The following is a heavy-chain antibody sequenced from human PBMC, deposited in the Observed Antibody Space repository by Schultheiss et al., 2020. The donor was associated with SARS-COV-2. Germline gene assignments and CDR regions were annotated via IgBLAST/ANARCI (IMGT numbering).Heavy chain of an antibody. Sequence: GESLKISCAASGFTFSSYAMSWVRQAPGKGLEWVSAISGSGGSTYYADSVKGRFTISRDNAKNSLYLQMNSLRAEDTAVYYCARWSYCSSTSCDAFDIWGQGTMVTVSS. CDR1: GFTFSSYA. V-gene: IGHV3-23*01. D-gene: IGHD2-2*01. J-gene: IGHJ3*02. CDR3: ARWSYCSSTSCDAFDI. CDR2: ISGSGGST.